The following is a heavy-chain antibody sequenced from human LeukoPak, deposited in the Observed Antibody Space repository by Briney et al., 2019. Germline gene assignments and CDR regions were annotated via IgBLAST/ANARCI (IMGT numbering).Heavy chain of an antibody. V-gene: IGHV3-23*01. CDR1: GFTFSTYA. CDR3: VKASSSSPQYNWFDA. CDR2: VSGTGGRT. J-gene: IGHJ5*02. D-gene: IGHD6-6*01. Sequence: GGSLRLSCAASGFTFSTYAMSWVRQAPGKGLEWVSVVSGTGGRTYYADSVRGRFTISRDNSKNTLYLQMNSLRAEDTALYYCVKASSSSPQYNWFDAWGQGALVTVSS.